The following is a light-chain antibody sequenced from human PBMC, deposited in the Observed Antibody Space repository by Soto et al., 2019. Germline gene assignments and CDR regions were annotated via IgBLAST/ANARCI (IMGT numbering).Light chain of an antibody. Sequence: EIVMTQSPVTLSVSPGERVTLSCRASQSSSDKSAWYQQKPGQAPRLLMFGASTRATGIPARFSGSESGTDFTLTITGLQSEDFAVYYCQQYKSWPYTFGQGTKLEIK. V-gene: IGKV3-15*01. CDR2: GAS. CDR1: QSSSDK. CDR3: QQYKSWPYT. J-gene: IGKJ2*01.